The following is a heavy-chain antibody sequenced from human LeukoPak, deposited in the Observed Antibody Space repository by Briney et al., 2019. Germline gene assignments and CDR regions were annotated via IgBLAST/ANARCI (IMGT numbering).Heavy chain of an antibody. D-gene: IGHD1-26*01. V-gene: IGHV3-23*01. CDR2: ISGSVGIT. Sequence: WGSLRLSCAASGFTFSNYAMSWVRQAPGKGLEWISGISGSVGITYYADSVKGRFTISRDNSKNTLYLQMTSLRAEDTAVYYCAKQAKHGTFYYFDYWGQGTLVTVSS. J-gene: IGHJ4*02. CDR3: AKQAKHGTFYYFDY. CDR1: GFTFSNYA.